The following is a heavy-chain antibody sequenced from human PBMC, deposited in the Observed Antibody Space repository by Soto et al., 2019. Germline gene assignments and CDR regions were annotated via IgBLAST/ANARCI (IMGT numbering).Heavy chain of an antibody. D-gene: IGHD3-16*01. CDR2: MNHGGVN. J-gene: IGHJ2*01. CDR3: ARVQFPRGPYFDL. CDR1: GGSFSGHF. V-gene: IGHV4-34*02. Sequence: QEQLQQWGAGLLKTSETLSLTCAVEGGSFSGHFWSWIRQPPGKGLEWIGEMNHGGVNNYNPSLESRLTXSXDXXKSRISLKWTSVTAADTAVYFCARVQFPRGPYFDLWGRGTPVTVSS.